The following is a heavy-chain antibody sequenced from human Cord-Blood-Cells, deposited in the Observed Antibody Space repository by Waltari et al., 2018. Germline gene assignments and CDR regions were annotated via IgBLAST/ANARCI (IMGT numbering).Heavy chain of an antibody. J-gene: IGHJ5*02. Sequence: QVTLQESRPVLVTPTETLTLTCTVSSFSLSNATMGVSWIRQPPGKTLEWLAHIFSNDEKSYSTSLKSRPTISEDTSKSQVVLTMTNMDPVDTATYCCARMHDTHWFDPWGQGTLVSVSP. CDR2: IFSNDEK. CDR3: ARMHDTHWFDP. CDR1: SFSLSNATMG. V-gene: IGHV2-26*01.